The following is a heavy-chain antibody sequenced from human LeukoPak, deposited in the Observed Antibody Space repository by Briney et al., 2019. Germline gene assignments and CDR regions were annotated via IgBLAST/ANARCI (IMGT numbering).Heavy chain of an antibody. CDR1: GGSFSGHY. CDR2: INRGGDT. V-gene: IGHV4-34*01. CDR3: ARNYGSGSYYRY. D-gene: IGHD3-10*01. Sequence: SETLSLTCAVYGGSFSGHYWSWTRQPPGQGLEWIGEINRGGDTDYSPSLKSRVTISLDTSKNQFSLKLSSVPAADTAVYYCARNYGSGSYYRYWGQGTLVTVSS. J-gene: IGHJ4*02.